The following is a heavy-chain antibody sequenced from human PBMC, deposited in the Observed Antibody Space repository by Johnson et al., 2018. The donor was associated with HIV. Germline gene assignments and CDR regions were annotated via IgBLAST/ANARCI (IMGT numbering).Heavy chain of an antibody. V-gene: IGHV3-30-3*01. Sequence: QVQLVESGGGVVQPGRSLRLSCAASGFTFSSYAMHCVRQAPGKGLEWVAVISYDGGSKYYADSVKGRFTISRANSNNTLYVEMNSLRAEDTAVFYCARGAPNWNYEPFSDALDSWGQGTMVTVSS. CDR3: ARGAPNWNYEPFSDALDS. D-gene: IGHD1-7*01. J-gene: IGHJ3*02. CDR1: GFTFSSYA. CDR2: ISYDGGSK.